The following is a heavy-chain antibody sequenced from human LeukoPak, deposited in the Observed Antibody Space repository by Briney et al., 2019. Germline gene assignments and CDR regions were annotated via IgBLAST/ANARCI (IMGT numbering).Heavy chain of an antibody. Sequence: PSETLSLTCTVSGGSVSSGSYYWSWIRQPPGKGLEWIGEINHSGSTNYNPSLKSRVTISVDTSKNQFSLKLSSVTAADTAVYYCARRSGYSYVDYWGQGTLVTVSS. CDR2: INHSGST. J-gene: IGHJ4*02. CDR1: GGSVSSGSYY. CDR3: ARRSGYSYVDY. D-gene: IGHD5-18*01. V-gene: IGHV4-39*07.